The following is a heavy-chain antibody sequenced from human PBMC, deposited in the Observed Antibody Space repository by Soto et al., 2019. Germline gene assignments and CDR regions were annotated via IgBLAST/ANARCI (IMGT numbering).Heavy chain of an antibody. D-gene: IGHD3-9*01. Sequence: QVQLVESGGGVVQPGRSLRLSCAASGFTFSSYAMHWVRQAPGKGLEWVAVISYDGSNKYYADSVKGRFTISRDNSKNTLYLQMNSLRAEDTAVYYCARTRYFDWSHFDDWGQGTLVTVSS. V-gene: IGHV3-30-3*01. CDR2: ISYDGSNK. J-gene: IGHJ4*02. CDR3: ARTRYFDWSHFDD. CDR1: GFTFSSYA.